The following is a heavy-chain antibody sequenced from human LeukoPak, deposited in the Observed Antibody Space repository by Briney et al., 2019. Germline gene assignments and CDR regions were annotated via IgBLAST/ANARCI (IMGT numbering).Heavy chain of an antibody. D-gene: IGHD3-10*01. CDR1: GFTVSSNY. Sequence: PGGSLRLSCAASGFTVSSNYMSWVRQAPGKGLEWVSVIYSGGSTYYADSVKGRFTISRDNSKNTLYLQMNSLRAEDTAVYYCARGGPYYYDAFDIWGQGTMVILSS. J-gene: IGHJ3*02. V-gene: IGHV3-66*02. CDR3: ARGGPYYYDAFDI. CDR2: IYSGGST.